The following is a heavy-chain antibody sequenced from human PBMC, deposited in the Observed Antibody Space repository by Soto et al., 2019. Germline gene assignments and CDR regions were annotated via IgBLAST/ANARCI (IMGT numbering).Heavy chain of an antibody. CDR2: IWYDGSNK. CDR3: ARGNQGSSGYLTGY. Sequence: QVQLVESGGGVVQPGRSLRLSCAASGFTFSSYGMHWVRQAPGKGLEWVAVIWYDGSNKYYADSVKGRFTISRDNSKNTLYLQMNSLRAEDTAVYYCARGNQGSSGYLTGYWGQGTLVTVS. J-gene: IGHJ4*02. D-gene: IGHD3-22*01. CDR1: GFTFSSYG. V-gene: IGHV3-33*01.